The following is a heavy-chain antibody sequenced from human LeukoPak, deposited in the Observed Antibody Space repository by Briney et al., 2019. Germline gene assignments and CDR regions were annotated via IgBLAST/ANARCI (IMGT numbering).Heavy chain of an antibody. J-gene: IGHJ5*02. D-gene: IGHD4/OR15-4a*01. CDR2: TYYSGST. CDR3: ARAVLRNWFDP. Sequence: PSETLSLTCTVSGGSISSGDYYWSWIRQPPGKGLEWIGYTYYSGSTYYNPSLKSRVTISVDTSKNQFSLKLSSVTAADTAVYYCARAVLRNWFDPWGQGTLVTVSS. V-gene: IGHV4-30-4*01. CDR1: GGSISSGDYY.